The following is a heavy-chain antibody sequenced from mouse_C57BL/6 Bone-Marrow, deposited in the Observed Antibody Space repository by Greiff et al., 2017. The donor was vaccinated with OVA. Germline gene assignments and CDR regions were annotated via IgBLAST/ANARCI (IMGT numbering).Heavy chain of an antibody. Sequence: EVQLVESEGGLVQPGSSMKLSCTASGFTFSDYYMAWVRQVPEKGLEWVANINYDGSSTYYLDSLKSRFIISRDNAKNILYLQMSSLKSEDTATYYCARDQYYGSSPSYWYFDVWGTGTTVTVSS. CDR1: GFTFSDYY. D-gene: IGHD1-1*01. CDR3: ARDQYYGSSPSYWYFDV. CDR2: INYDGSST. J-gene: IGHJ1*03. V-gene: IGHV5-16*01.